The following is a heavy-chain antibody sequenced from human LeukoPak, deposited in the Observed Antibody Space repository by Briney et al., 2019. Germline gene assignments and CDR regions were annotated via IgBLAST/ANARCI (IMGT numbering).Heavy chain of an antibody. CDR2: IWYDGSNK. J-gene: IGHJ3*02. CDR3: ARDAFGARGIGGGLDI. Sequence: GGSLRLSCAASGFTFSSYGMHWVRQAPDKGLEWVAVIWYDGSNKYYADSVKGRFTISRDNSKNTLFLQMNSLRAEDTAVYYCARDAFGARGIGGGLDIWGQGTMVIVSS. V-gene: IGHV3-33*01. CDR1: GFTFSSYG. D-gene: IGHD3-10*01.